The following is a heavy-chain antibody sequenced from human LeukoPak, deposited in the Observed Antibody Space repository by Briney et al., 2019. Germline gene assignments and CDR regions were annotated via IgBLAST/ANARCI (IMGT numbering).Heavy chain of an antibody. Sequence: GGSLRLSCAASGFTVSTNYMSWVRQTPGKGLEWVSVIYSGGSTYYADSVKGRFAISRDNSKNTLYLQMNSLRAEDTAVYYCARDYSYGFLNWGQGTLVTVSS. J-gene: IGHJ4*02. CDR3: ARDYSYGFLN. CDR2: IYSGGST. CDR1: GFTVSTNY. V-gene: IGHV3-53*01. D-gene: IGHD5-18*01.